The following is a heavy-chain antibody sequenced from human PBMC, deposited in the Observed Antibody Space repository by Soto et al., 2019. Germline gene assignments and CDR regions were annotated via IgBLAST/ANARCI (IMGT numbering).Heavy chain of an antibody. J-gene: IGHJ5*02. CDR3: AHSLIGYYYDSSGSNWFDP. CDR2: IYWDDDK. CDR1: GFSLRTSGVG. V-gene: IGHV2-5*02. D-gene: IGHD3-22*01. Sequence: SGSTLVNPTQTLPLTCTFSGFSLRTSGVGVGWIRQPPGKALEWLALIYWDDDKRYSPSLKSRLTITKDTSKNQVVLTMTNMDPVDTATYYCAHSLIGYYYDSSGSNWFDPWGQGTLVTVSS.